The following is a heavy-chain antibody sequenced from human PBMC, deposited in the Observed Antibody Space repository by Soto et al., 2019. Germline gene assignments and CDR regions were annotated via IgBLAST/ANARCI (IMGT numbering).Heavy chain of an antibody. Sequence: QMQLQESGPGLVKPSETLSLTCTVSGGSISSYYWSWIRQPPGKGLEWIGYIYYSGSTNYNPSLNSRVTISVDTSKTQFSPKLSSVTAADTAVYYCAREGTTVDSYYYYGMDVWGQGTTVTVSS. V-gene: IGHV4-59*01. CDR3: AREGTTVDSYYYYGMDV. CDR2: IYYSGST. D-gene: IGHD1-1*01. CDR1: GGSISSYY. J-gene: IGHJ6*02.